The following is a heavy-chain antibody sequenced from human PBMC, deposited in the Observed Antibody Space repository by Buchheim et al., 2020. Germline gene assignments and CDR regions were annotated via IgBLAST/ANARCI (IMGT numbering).Heavy chain of an antibody. CDR3: VGRDIVVVPATASGPDY. D-gene: IGHD2-2*01. V-gene: IGHV3-23*01. CDR2: ISGSGGST. CDR1: GFTFSSYA. Sequence: EVQLLESGGGLVQPGGSLRLSCAASGFTFSSYAMSWVRQAPGKGLEWVSAISGSGGSTYYADSVKGRFTISSDNSKNPLSLQMNSLRAEDTAVYYCVGRDIVVVPATASGPDYWGQGTL. J-gene: IGHJ4*02.